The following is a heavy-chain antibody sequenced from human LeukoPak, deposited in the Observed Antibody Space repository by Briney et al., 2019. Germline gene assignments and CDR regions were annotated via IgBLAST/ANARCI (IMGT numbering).Heavy chain of an antibody. CDR2: IIPIFGTA. CDR3: ARDTTMLNYFDY. J-gene: IGHJ4*02. D-gene: IGHD2-8*01. CDR1: GGTFSSYA. Sequence: ASVKVSCKASGGTFSSYAISWVRQAPGQGLEWMGGIIPIFGTANYAQKFQGRVTITADKSTSTAYMELSSLRSEDTAVYYCARDTTMLNYFDYWGQGTLVTVSS. V-gene: IGHV1-69*06.